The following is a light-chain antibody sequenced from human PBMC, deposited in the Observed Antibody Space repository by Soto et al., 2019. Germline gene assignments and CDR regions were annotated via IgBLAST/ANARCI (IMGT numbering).Light chain of an antibody. CDR2: DAS. J-gene: IGKJ4*01. V-gene: IGKV3-20*01. Sequence: IELRQPPVTLASSAGKLYTLSGRASQSVSSYLAWYQQKPGQAPRLLIYDASSRATGFPDRCSGGGSGTDFTLTISILEPEDFAVYYCQQFSSYPLTCGGGTKVDIK. CDR1: QSVSSY. CDR3: QQFSSYPLT.